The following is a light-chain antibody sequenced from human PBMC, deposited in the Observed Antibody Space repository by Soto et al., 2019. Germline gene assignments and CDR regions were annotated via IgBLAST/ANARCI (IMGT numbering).Light chain of an antibody. V-gene: IGKV3-15*01. J-gene: IGKJ1*01. CDR1: QSVSVN. CDR3: QQYNNWLGT. CDR2: GVS. Sequence: EIVLTQSPGALSLSPGERATLSCRASQSVSVNLAWYQQKPGQAPRLLIYGVSTRATGIPARFSGSESGTEFTLTISSLQSEDFAVYYCQQYNNWLGTFGQGTKVDIK.